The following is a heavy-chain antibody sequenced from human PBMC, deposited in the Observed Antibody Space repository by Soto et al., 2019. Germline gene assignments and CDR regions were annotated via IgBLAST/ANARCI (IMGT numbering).Heavy chain of an antibody. CDR1: GGSVSGFDYF. V-gene: IGHV4-30-4*01. Sequence: SETLSLTCTVSGGSVSGFDYFWSWIRQSPGKGLEWIGYIYYTGITHLNPSLKSRLTMAVDTSKNEFSLKLTSVSAADTAVYFCAREERKGIISWFDPWGQGTPVTVPQ. CDR2: IYYTGIT. J-gene: IGHJ5*02. D-gene: IGHD2-21*01. CDR3: AREERKGIISWFDP.